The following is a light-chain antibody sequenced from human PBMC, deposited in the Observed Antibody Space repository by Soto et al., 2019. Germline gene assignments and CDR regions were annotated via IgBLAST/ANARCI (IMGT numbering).Light chain of an antibody. CDR2: GNI. CDR1: SSNIGARYD. V-gene: IGLV1-40*01. J-gene: IGLJ3*02. Sequence: QSVLTQPPSMSGAPGQRVTISCTGSSSNIGARYDVHWYQQLPGTAPKLLIYGNINRPSGVPDRFSGSKSGTSASLAITGLQAEDEADYYCQSYDSSLSGWVFGGGTKVTVL. CDR3: QSYDSSLSGWV.